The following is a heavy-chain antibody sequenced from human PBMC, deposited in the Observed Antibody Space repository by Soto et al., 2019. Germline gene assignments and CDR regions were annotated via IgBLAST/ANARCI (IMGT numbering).Heavy chain of an antibody. V-gene: IGHV1-46*01. D-gene: IGHD1-26*01. J-gene: IGHJ4*02. Sequence: ASANVSCKASGYTFTSYYMHWVLQAPGQGLEWMGIINPSGGSTSYAQKFQGRVTMTRDTSTSTVYMELSSLRSEDTAVYYCARDQWELIDALYVYWAQGTLVSVS. CDR1: GYTFTSYY. CDR3: ARDQWELIDALYVY. CDR2: INPSGGST.